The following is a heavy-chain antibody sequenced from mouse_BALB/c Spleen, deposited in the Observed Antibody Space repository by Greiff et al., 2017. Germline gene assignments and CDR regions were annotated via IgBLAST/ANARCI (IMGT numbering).Heavy chain of an antibody. Sequence: EVMLVESGGGLVKPGGSLKLSCAASGFTFSSYAMSWVRQSPEKRLEWVAEISSGGSYTYYPDTVTGRFTISRDNAKNTLYLEMSSLRSEDTAMYYCARKEFLYAMDYWGQGTSVTVSS. V-gene: IGHV5-9-4*01. CDR1: GFTFSSYA. CDR2: ISSGGSYT. CDR3: ARKEFLYAMDY. J-gene: IGHJ4*01.